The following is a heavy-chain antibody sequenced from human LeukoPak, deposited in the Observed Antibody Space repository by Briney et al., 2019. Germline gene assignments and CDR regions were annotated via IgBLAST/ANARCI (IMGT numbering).Heavy chain of an antibody. V-gene: IGHV1-2*02. CDR2: IIPNSGGT. Sequence: GASVKVSCKASGYTFTGYYMHWVRQAPGQGLEWMGWIIPNSGGTSYAQKFQGRVTMTRDTSISTAYMELSRLKSDDTAVYYCARGSFSADAPLVLDYFHHWGQGTLVTVSS. CDR1: GYTFTGYY. D-gene: IGHD5-18*01. J-gene: IGHJ1*01. CDR3: ARGSFSADAPLVLDYFHH.